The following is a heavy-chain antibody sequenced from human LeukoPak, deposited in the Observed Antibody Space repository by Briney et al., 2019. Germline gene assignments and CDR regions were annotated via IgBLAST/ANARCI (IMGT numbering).Heavy chain of an antibody. CDR3: AREAAGGTTSFDY. D-gene: IGHD6-13*01. J-gene: IGHJ4*02. Sequence: SVKVSGKASGYTFTRYYMHWVRQAPGQGLEWMGIINPSGGSTSYAQKFQGRVTMTRDKSTSTVYMELSSLSSEDTAVHYCAREAAGGTTSFDYWGQGTLGTVSS. V-gene: IGHV1-46*01. CDR2: INPSGGST. CDR1: GYTFTRYY.